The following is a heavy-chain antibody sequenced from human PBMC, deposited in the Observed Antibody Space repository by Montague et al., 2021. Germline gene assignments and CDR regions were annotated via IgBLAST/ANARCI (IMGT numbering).Heavy chain of an antibody. D-gene: IGHD2-15*01. CDR2: ISGSGGST. CDR1: GFTFSSYA. J-gene: IGHJ4*02. CDR3: AKEEEYCSGDSCYIDY. Sequence: SLRLSCAASGFTFSSYAMSWVRQAPGKGLEWVSAISGSGGSTYYADPVKGRFTISRDNSKNTLYLQMNSLRAEDTAVYSCAKEEEYCSGDSCYIDYWGQGTLVTVSS. V-gene: IGHV3-23*01.